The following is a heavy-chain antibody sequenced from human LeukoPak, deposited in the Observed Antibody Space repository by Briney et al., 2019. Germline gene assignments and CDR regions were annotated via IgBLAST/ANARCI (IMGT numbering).Heavy chain of an antibody. CDR1: GFTFSNYW. Sequence: GGSLRLSCVASGFTFSNYWMHWVRQAPGKGLEWVSAISGSGGSTYYADSVKGRFIISRDNSKNTLYLQMNSLRAEDTAVYYCAKAVEYYDSSGRADYWGQGTLVTVSS. CDR2: ISGSGGST. CDR3: AKAVEYYDSSGRADY. J-gene: IGHJ4*02. V-gene: IGHV3-23*01. D-gene: IGHD3-22*01.